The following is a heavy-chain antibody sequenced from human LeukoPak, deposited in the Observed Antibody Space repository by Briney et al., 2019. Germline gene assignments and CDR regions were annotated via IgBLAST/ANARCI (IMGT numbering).Heavy chain of an antibody. CDR1: GFTFSSYS. D-gene: IGHD1-26*01. CDR3: ASSGSYYDFDY. CDR2: ISSSSSTI. J-gene: IGHJ4*02. Sequence: PGGSLRLSCAASGFTFSSYSMNWVRQAPGKGLEWVSYISSSSSTIYYADSVKGRFTISRDNAKNALYLQMNSLRAEDTAVYYCASSGSYYDFDYWGQGTLVTVSS. V-gene: IGHV3-48*01.